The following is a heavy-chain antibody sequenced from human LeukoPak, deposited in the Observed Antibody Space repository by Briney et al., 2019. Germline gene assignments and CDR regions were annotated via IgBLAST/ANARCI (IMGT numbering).Heavy chain of an antibody. D-gene: IGHD3-10*01. CDR1: GFTFSDYG. Sequence: GSLRLSCAAAGFTFSDYGMNWVRQAPGKGLEWIGSIHHSGSTYYNPSLNSRISISIDTSKNQFSLKLSSVTAADTAVYYCARDIAARYYSPFDYWGQGMLVTVSS. CDR2: IHHSGST. V-gene: IGHV4-38-2*02. J-gene: IGHJ4*02. CDR3: ARDIAARYYSPFDY.